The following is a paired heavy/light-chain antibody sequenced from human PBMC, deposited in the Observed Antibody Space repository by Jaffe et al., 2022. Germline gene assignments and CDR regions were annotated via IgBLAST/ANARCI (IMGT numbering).Light chain of an antibody. V-gene: IGLV3-10*01. CDR3: YSTDSSGNPL. Sequence: SYELTQPPSVSVSPGQTARITCSGDALPKKYAYWYQQKSGQAPVLVIYEDSKRPSGIPERFSGSSSGTMATLTISGAQVEDEADYYCYSTDSSGNPLFGGGTKLTVL. CDR2: EDS. J-gene: IGLJ3*02. CDR1: ALPKKY.
Heavy chain of an antibody. CDR2: ISSNGGST. J-gene: IGHJ3*02. Sequence: EVQLVESGGGLVQPGGSLRLSCAASGFTFSSYAMHWVRQAPGKGLEYVSAISSNGGSTYYANSVKGRFTISRDNSKNTLYLQMGSLRAEDMAVYYCARDLTPAYYYDSSGPKGTPLHDAFDIWGQGTMVTVSS. D-gene: IGHD3-22*01. CDR3: ARDLTPAYYYDSSGPKGTPLHDAFDI. CDR1: GFTFSSYA. V-gene: IGHV3-64*01.